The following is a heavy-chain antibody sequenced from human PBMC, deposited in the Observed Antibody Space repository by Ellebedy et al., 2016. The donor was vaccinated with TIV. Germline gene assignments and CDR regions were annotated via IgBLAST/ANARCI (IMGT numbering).Heavy chain of an antibody. J-gene: IGHJ3*02. CDR2: MFTGDSDT. Sequence: GESLNISCRDTVSSFTTYWIGWVRQMPGKGLGWMGIMFTGDSDTRYSPSFEGQVTMSAYKSISTAFLQWSSLKASDTAMYYCASIKTDAFHIWGQGTMVTVSS. V-gene: IGHV5-51*01. D-gene: IGHD1-14*01. CDR1: VSSFTTYW. CDR3: ASIKTDAFHI.